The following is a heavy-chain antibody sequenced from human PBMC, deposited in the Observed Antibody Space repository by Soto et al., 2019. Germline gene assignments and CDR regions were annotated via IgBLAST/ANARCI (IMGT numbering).Heavy chain of an antibody. CDR3: AGEVASGY. V-gene: IGHV3-30*03. Sequence: SLRLSCAASGFTFSSYGMHWVRQAPGKGLEWVAVISYDGSVKYYADSVKGRFTISRDNSKNTLYLQMNSLRAEDTAVYYCAGEVASGYWGQGTLVTVS. J-gene: IGHJ4*02. CDR1: GFTFSSYG. CDR2: ISYDGSVK. D-gene: IGHD2-21*01.